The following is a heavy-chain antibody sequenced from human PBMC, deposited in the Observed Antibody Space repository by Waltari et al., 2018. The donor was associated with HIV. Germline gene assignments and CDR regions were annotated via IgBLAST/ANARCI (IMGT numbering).Heavy chain of an antibody. CDR2: SRLATHET. CDR3: VRDDPGFVPIDY. CDR1: GFNLRHYS. Sequence: LVESGGGRVSPGASLTLSCEIDGFNLRHYSMNWVRQTPERGLEGGGSSRLATHETYYVDSVRGRFRISRDDGKSSVFLQMNSLQVGDTGTYYCVRDDPGFVPIDYWGQGTLVVVST. D-gene: IGHD2-21*01. J-gene: IGHJ4*02. V-gene: IGHV3-21*04.